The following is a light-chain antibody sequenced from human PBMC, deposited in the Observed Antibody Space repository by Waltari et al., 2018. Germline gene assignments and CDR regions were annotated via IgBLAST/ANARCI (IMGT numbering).Light chain of an antibody. CDR3: QQYQSYPIT. CDR2: GAS. V-gene: IGKV1-9*01. Sequence: DIQLTQSPSFLSASVGDRVTITCRASQGANSYLAWFQQKPGKAPKVRVFGASTLQSGVPSRFSGSGSGTEFILTISSLQPEDIATYYCQQYQSYPITFVGGTKVETK. J-gene: IGKJ4*01. CDR1: QGANSY.